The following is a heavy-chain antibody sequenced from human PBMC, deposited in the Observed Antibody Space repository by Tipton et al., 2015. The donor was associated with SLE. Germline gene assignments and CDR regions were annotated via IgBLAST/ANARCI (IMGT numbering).Heavy chain of an antibody. CDR3: VRDLVPDMYSPSYYYGMDV. V-gene: IGHV3-7*01. J-gene: IGHJ6*02. CDR2: IKEDGSEK. D-gene: IGHD1-26*01. CDR1: GFTFSSSW. Sequence: GSLRLSCAASGFTFSSSWMNWVRLAPGKGLEWVANIKEDGSEKHYVDSVRGRFTISRDNAKNSLYLQMNSLRAEDTAVYYCVRDLVPDMYSPSYYYGMDVWGQGTTVTVSS.